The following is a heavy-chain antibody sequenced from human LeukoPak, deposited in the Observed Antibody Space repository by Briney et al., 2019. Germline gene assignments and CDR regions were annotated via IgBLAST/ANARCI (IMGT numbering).Heavy chain of an antibody. V-gene: IGHV1-2*02. CDR2: INPNSGGT. J-gene: IGHJ5*02. D-gene: IGHD6-19*01. CDR3: ARRPYSSGWYWFDP. Sequence: ASVKVSCKASGYTFTGYYMHWVRQAPGQGLEWMGWINPNSGGTNYAQKFQGRVTMTRDKSISTAYLQWSSLKASDTAMYYCARRPYSSGWYWFDPWGQGTLVTVSS. CDR1: GYTFTGYY.